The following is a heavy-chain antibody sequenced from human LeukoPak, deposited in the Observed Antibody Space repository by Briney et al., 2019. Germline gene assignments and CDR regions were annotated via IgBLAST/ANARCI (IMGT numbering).Heavy chain of an antibody. D-gene: IGHD6-19*01. CDR2: INPSGGST. CDR1: GYTFTSYD. Sequence: ASVKVSCKASGYTFTSYDINWVRQATGQGLEWMGIINPSGGSTSYAQKFQGRVTMTRDTSTSTVYMELSSLRSEDTAVYYCARDRIAVGSSYGMDVWGQGTTVTVSS. V-gene: IGHV1-46*01. CDR3: ARDRIAVGSSYGMDV. J-gene: IGHJ6*02.